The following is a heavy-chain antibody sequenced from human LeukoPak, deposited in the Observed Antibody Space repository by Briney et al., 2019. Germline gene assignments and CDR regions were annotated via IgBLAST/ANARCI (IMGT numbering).Heavy chain of an antibody. CDR2: ISYDGSNK. CDR1: GFTFSGYA. Sequence: GGSLRLSCAASGFTFSGYAMHWVRQAPGKGLEWVAVISYDGSNKYYADSVKGRFTISRDNSKNTLYLQMNSLRAEDTAVYYCARDKDGFWSGKHYYYGMDVWGQGTTVTVSS. D-gene: IGHD3-3*01. CDR3: ARDKDGFWSGKHYYYGMDV. V-gene: IGHV3-30-3*01. J-gene: IGHJ6*02.